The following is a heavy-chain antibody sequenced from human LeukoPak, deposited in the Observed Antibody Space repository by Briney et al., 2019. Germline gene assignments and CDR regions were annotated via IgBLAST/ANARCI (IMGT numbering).Heavy chain of an antibody. Sequence: GGSLRLSCAASGFTFSNYAMNWVRQAPGKGLEWVSGIRVSDNTYYADSVKGRFTISRGNSENTLYLQMSGLRAEDTAVYYCAKGTGDMGYYFDYWGQGTLVTVSS. D-gene: IGHD7-27*01. J-gene: IGHJ4*02. CDR2: IRVSDNT. CDR1: GFTFSNYA. V-gene: IGHV3-23*01. CDR3: AKGTGDMGYYFDY.